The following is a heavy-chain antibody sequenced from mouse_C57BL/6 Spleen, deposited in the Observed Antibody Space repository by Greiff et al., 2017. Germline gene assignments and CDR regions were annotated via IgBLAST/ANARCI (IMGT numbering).Heavy chain of an antibody. Sequence: EVKLMESGGDLVKPGGSLKLSCAASGFTFSSYGMSWVRQTPDKRLEWVATISSGGSYTYYPDSVKGRFTISRDNAKNTLYLQMSSLKSEDTAMYYGARHGSNYPFDYWGQGTTLTVSS. CDR1: GFTFSSYG. V-gene: IGHV5-6*01. CDR3: ARHGSNYPFDY. D-gene: IGHD2-5*01. CDR2: ISSGGSYT. J-gene: IGHJ2*01.